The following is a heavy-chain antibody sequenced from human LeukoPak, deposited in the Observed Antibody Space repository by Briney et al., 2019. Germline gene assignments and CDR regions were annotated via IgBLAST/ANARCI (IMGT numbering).Heavy chain of an antibody. CDR2: ISGSGGST. Sequence: GGSLRLSCAASGLTYSNYAMTWVRQAPGQGLQWVSVISGSGGSTYYADSVKGRFTISRDNSKNTLYLQMNSLRAEDTAVYYCAKDRYYASGSPTRHYYGMDVWGQGTTVTVSS. D-gene: IGHD3-10*01. V-gene: IGHV3-23*01. J-gene: IGHJ6*02. CDR3: AKDRYYASGSPTRHYYGMDV. CDR1: GLTYSNYA.